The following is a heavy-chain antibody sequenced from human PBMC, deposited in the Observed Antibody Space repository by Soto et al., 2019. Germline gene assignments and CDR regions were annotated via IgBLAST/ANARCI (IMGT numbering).Heavy chain of an antibody. J-gene: IGHJ6*02. CDR2: IWYDGSNK. V-gene: IGHV3-33*01. D-gene: IGHD2-2*01. CDR3: ARDRDIVLVPAARFYYYYGMDV. Sequence: GGSLRLSCAASGFTFSSYGMHWVRQAPGKGLEWVAVIWYDGSNKYYADSVKGRFTISRDNSKNTLYLQMNSLRAEDTAVYYCARDRDIVLVPAARFYYYYGMDVWGQGTTVTVSS. CDR1: GFTFSSYG.